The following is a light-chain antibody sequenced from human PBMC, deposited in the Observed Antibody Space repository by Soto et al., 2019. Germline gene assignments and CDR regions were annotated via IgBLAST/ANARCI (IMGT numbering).Light chain of an antibody. CDR1: QSLLHSNGYNY. CDR3: MQSGQTPFT. Sequence: IVMTQSPLSLPVTPGEPASISCRTSQSLLHSNGYNYLDWYLQKPGQSPRLLIYWGSNQAAGVPDRFSGSGSGTDFTLTISRVEAEDVAVYYCMQSGQTPFTFGQGTKLEIK. V-gene: IGKV2-28*01. J-gene: IGKJ2*01. CDR2: WGS.